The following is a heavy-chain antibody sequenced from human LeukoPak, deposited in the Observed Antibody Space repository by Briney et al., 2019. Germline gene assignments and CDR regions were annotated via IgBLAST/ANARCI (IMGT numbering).Heavy chain of an antibody. CDR2: ISSSSSYI. V-gene: IGHV3-21*01. Sequence: GGSLRLSCAASGFTFSSYSMNWVRQAPGKGLEWVSSISSSSSYIYYADSVKGRFTISRDNAKNSLYLQMNSLRAEDTAVYYCARAGNSGSYRGVPDYWGQGTLVTVSS. D-gene: IGHD1-26*01. CDR1: GFTFSSYS. CDR3: ARAGNSGSYRGVPDY. J-gene: IGHJ4*02.